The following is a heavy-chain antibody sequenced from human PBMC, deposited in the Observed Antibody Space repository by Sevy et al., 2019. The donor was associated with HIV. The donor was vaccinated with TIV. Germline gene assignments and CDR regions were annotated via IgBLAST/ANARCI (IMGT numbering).Heavy chain of an antibody. CDR3: AKDSRRGWLLLPDAFDI. J-gene: IGHJ3*02. CDR1: GFTFSSYA. D-gene: IGHD3-22*01. CDR2: ISGSGGST. V-gene: IGHV3-23*01. Sequence: GGSLRLSCAASGFTFSSYAMSWVRQAPGKGLEWVSAISGSGGSTYYADSVKGRFTISRDKSKNTLYLQMNSLRAEDTGVYYCAKDSRRGWLLLPDAFDIWGQGTMVTVSS.